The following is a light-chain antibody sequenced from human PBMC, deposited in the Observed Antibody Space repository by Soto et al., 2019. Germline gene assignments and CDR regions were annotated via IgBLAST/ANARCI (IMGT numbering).Light chain of an antibody. CDR1: QGISSY. V-gene: IGKV1-9*01. CDR2: DAS. Sequence: DIQLTQSPSFLSASVGDRVTITCRASQGISSYLAWYQQKQGNAPKLLIYDASTLQSGVPSRFSGRGSGTEFSLTISSLQPEDFATYYCQQLNSYPRTFGQGTKLEIK. J-gene: IGKJ2*02. CDR3: QQLNSYPRT.